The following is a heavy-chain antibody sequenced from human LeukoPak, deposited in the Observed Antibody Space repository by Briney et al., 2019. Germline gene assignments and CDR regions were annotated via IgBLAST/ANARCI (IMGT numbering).Heavy chain of an antibody. CDR1: GYTFTSYD. CDR2: MNPNSGNT. V-gene: IGHV1-8*01. CDR3: ARGPDSSGYYLYYYYYYGMDV. D-gene: IGHD3-22*01. J-gene: IGHJ6*02. Sequence: GASVEVSCKASGYTFTSYDINWVRQATGQGLEWMGWMNPNSGNTGYAQKFQGRVTMTRNTSISTAYMELSSLRSEDTAVYYCARGPDSSGYYLYYYYYYGMDVWGQGTTVTVSS.